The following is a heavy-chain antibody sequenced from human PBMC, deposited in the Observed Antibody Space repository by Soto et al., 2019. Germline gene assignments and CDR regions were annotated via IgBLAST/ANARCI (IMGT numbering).Heavy chain of an antibody. J-gene: IGHJ6*02. Sequence: EVQVLESGGGLVQPGGSLRLSCVVSGLTFTKYGWSWVRQAPGKGLEWVSFITASGASTYYADSVKGRISISRDDSKNTVFLQLNSLRVEDTAVYYCATRNLGLSYAPYYYYGLDIWGQGTTVTVSS. D-gene: IGHD1-1*01. CDR1: GLTFTKYG. CDR3: ATRNLGLSYAPYYYYGLDI. V-gene: IGHV3-23*01. CDR2: ITASGAST.